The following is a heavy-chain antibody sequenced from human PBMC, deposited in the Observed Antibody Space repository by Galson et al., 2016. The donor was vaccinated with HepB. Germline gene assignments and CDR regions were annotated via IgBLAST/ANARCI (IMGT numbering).Heavy chain of an antibody. Sequence: SVKVSCKASGYTFTNYLIHWIYQAPGQSLEWMGWTNAGNGDTEYSQKFQGRVTISRDTSASTAYMKLRSLRSDDTAVYYCAIEQGVGYGMDIWGQGTTATVS. V-gene: IGHV1-3*01. D-gene: IGHD1-26*01. CDR3: AIEQGVGYGMDI. CDR2: TNAGNGDT. J-gene: IGHJ6*02. CDR1: GYTFTNYL.